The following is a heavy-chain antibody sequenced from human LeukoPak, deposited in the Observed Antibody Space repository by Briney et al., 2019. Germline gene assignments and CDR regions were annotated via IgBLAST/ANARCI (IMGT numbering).Heavy chain of an antibody. D-gene: IGHD3-16*01. CDR3: ARDAISYEAGDDASDI. CDR2: IWYDGSNK. V-gene: IGHV3-33*01. Sequence: PGGSLRLSCAASGFTLSSYGMHRVRQGPGKGLEWVAVIWYDGSNKYYADSVRGRFTISRDNSKNTLYLQMNSLRVEDTAVYYCARDAISYEAGDDASDIWGQGTMVTVSS. CDR1: GFTLSSYG. J-gene: IGHJ3*02.